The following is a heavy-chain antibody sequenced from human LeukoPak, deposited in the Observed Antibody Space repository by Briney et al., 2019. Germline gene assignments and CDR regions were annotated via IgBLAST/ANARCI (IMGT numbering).Heavy chain of an antibody. CDR3: ASEAFCAGGSCNVQRVAS. D-gene: IGHD2-8*02. J-gene: IGHJ4*02. Sequence: ASVTVSCKSSVYTFTSYYIHWVRQAPGQGREGMGWIDTNTGATKYAQKFQGRVTITRDTSTDTAYMELRRLIAGDTALYYCASEAFCAGGSCNVQRVASWGPGTLVTVSS. CDR2: IDTNTGAT. V-gene: IGHV1-2*02. CDR1: VYTFTSYY.